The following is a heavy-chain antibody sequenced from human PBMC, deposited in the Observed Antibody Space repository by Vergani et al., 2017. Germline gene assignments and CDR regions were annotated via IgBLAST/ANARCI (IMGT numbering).Heavy chain of an antibody. CDR3: AGKRSIGINNAFDI. CDR1: GFTVSSNY. CDR2: IYSGGST. Sequence: EVQLVESGGGLVQPGGSLRLSCAASGFTVSSNYMSWVRQAPGKGLEWVSVIYSGGSTYYADSVKGRFTISRDNSKNTLYLQMNRLRAEDTAVYYCAGKRSIGINNAFDIWGQGTMVTVSS. J-gene: IGHJ3*02. D-gene: IGHD2-15*01. V-gene: IGHV3-66*01.